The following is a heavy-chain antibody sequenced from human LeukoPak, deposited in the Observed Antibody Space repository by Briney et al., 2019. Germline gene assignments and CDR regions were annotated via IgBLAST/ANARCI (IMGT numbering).Heavy chain of an antibody. Sequence: SETLSLTCTVSGGSISTNGYYWGWIRQPPGKGLEWIGSIYNTGSSHYNPSLKSRVTISVDTSKNQFSLKLSSLTAADTAVYSCARLRGYSYGYFDYWGQGTLVSVSS. J-gene: IGHJ4*02. D-gene: IGHD5-18*01. CDR3: ARLRGYSYGYFDY. CDR2: IYNTGSS. V-gene: IGHV4-39*01. CDR1: GGSISTNGYY.